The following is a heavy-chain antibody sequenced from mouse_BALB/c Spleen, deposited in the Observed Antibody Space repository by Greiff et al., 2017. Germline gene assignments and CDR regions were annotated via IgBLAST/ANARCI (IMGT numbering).Heavy chain of an antibody. CDR1: GYAFTNYL. CDR2: FNPGSGGT. Sequence: VQLQQSGAELVRPGTSVKVSCKASGYAFTNYLIEWVKQRPGQGLEWIGVFNPGSGGTNYNEKFKGKATLTADKSSSTAYMQLSSLTSDDSAVYFCARSGRDFDYWGQGTTLTVSS. J-gene: IGHJ2*01. D-gene: IGHD3-1*01. V-gene: IGHV1-54*01. CDR3: ARSGRDFDY.